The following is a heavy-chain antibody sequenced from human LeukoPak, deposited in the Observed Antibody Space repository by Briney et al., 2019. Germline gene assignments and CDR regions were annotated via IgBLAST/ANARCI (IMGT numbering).Heavy chain of an antibody. V-gene: IGHV3-23*01. D-gene: IGHD1-26*01. J-gene: IGHJ4*02. CDR3: AKAIVGVSGLGY. Sequence: GGSLRLSCAASGFTFSSSAMSWVRQAPGKGLEWVSAISGSGSSTYYAESVEGRFTISRDTSKNTLYLQVNSLRAEDTALYYCAKAIVGVSGLGYWGQGTLVTVSS. CDR1: GFTFSSSA. CDR2: ISGSGSST.